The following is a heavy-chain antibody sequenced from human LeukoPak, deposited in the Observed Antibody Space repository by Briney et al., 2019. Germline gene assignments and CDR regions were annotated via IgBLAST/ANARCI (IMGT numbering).Heavy chain of an antibody. CDR2: ISINRGNT. Sequence: ASVKVSCKASGYISTNYGISWVRQAPGQGLEWIGWISINRGNTNYAQKFQGRVSMTTDTSTSTAYMELRSLRSDDTAVYYCARGLQENLAWLQAFSAFDIWGQGTMVTVSS. J-gene: IGHJ3*02. D-gene: IGHD5-12*01. CDR1: GYISTNYG. V-gene: IGHV1-18*01. CDR3: ARGLQENLAWLQAFSAFDI.